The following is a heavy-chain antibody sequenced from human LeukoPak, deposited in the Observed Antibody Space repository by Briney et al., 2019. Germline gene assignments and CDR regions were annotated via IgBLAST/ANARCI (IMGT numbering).Heavy chain of an antibody. CDR1: GFTFSSYA. CDR2: ISGSGGST. Sequence: PGGSLRLSCAASGFTFSSYAMSWVRQAPGKGLEWVSAISGSGGSTYYADSVKGRFTISRDNSKNTLYLQMNSLRAEDTAVYYFAKARSSGWLPGYWGQGTLVTVSS. V-gene: IGHV3-23*01. J-gene: IGHJ4*02. CDR3: AKARSSGWLPGY. D-gene: IGHD6-19*01.